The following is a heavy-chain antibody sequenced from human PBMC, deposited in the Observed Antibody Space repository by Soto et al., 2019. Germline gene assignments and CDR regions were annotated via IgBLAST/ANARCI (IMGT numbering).Heavy chain of an antibody. CDR2: IYYSGST. D-gene: IGHD6-13*01. V-gene: IGHV4-59*01. J-gene: IGHJ6*02. Sequence: SETLSLTCTVSGGSISSYYWSWIRQPPGRGLEWIGYIYYSGSTNYNPSLKSRVTISVDTSKNQFSLKLSSVTAADTAVYYCARVLMECSSWPMSYYYYGMDVWGQGTTVTVSS. CDR3: ARVLMECSSWPMSYYYYGMDV. CDR1: GGSISSYY.